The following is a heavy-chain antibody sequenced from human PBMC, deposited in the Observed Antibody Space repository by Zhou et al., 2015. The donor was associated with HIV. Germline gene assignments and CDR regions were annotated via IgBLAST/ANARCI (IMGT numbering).Heavy chain of an antibody. D-gene: IGHD3-10*01. Sequence: QVQLVQSGAEVKKPGASVKVSCKATGYSLSGYYMQWVRQAPGQGLEWVGWINPQSGGTNLAQKFQGRVTMTRDTSISTAYMELSRLTSDDTAVYYCASTALYSLVVRPPVVGTVVFEPLLPVRGPERGTKYGFPDP. CDR2: INPQSGGT. CDR3: ASTALYSLVVRPPVVGTVVFEPLLPVRGPERGTKYGFPDP. CDR1: GYSLSGYY. V-gene: IGHV1-2*02. J-gene: IGHJ5*02.